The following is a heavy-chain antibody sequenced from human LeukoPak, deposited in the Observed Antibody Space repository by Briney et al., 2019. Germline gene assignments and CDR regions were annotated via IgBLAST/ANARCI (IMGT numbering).Heavy chain of an antibody. Sequence: EASVKVSCKASGYTFTSYGISWVRQAPGQGLEWMGWISAYNGNTNYAQKLQGRVTMTTDTSTSTVYMELSSLRSEDTAVYYCARDHDRSGYYVDAAFDIWGQGTMVTVSS. CDR2: ISAYNGNT. CDR3: ARDHDRSGYYVDAAFDI. V-gene: IGHV1-18*01. CDR1: GYTFTSYG. D-gene: IGHD3-22*01. J-gene: IGHJ3*02.